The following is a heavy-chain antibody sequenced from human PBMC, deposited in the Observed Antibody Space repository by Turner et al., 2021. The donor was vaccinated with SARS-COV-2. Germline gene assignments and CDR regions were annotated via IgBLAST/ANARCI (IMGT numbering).Heavy chain of an antibody. J-gene: IGHJ4*02. Sequence: SINSTNYYLGWIRQHPGKGLEWIGHIDYSGSTYYKSSFISSRRRHTGNWRDWSSDVCTSDLYNILRNTEGLYYCARVPVSTTSSLDYWGQGTLVTVSS. CDR3: LYYCARVPVSTTSSLDY. V-gene: IGHV4-39*01. CDR2: IDYSGST. D-gene: IGHD2-21*02. CDR1: SINSTNYY.